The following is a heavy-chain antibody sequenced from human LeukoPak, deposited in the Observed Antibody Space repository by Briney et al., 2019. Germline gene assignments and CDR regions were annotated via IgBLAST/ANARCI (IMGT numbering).Heavy chain of an antibody. Sequence: PGGSLRLSCAASGFTVSSNYMSWVRQAPGEGLEWVSVIYSGGSTYYADSVKGRFTISRDNSKNTLYLQMNSLRAEDTAVYYCARVTSWHYFVYWGQGTLVTVSS. D-gene: IGHD2-2*01. CDR1: GFTVSSNY. J-gene: IGHJ4*02. CDR3: ARVTSWHYFVY. V-gene: IGHV3-53*01. CDR2: IYSGGST.